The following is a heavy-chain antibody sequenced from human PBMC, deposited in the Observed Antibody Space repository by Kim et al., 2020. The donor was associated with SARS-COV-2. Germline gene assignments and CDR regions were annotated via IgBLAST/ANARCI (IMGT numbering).Heavy chain of an antibody. Sequence: SETLSLTCAVSGGYISSSNWWSWVRQPPGKGLEWIGEIYHSGSTKYNPSLASRGTISVDKSKNQISLKLSSVTGADTAVYYCAGLRGYSGYDFDYGGYEIDYWGQGTLVTVSS. D-gene: IGHD5-12*01. CDR1: GGYISSSNW. V-gene: IGHV4-4*02. J-gene: IGHJ4*02. CDR3: AGLRGYSGYDFDYGGYEIDY. CDR2: IYHSGST.